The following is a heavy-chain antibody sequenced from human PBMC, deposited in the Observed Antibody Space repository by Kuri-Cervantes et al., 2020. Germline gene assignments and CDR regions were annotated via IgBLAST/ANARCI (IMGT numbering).Heavy chain of an antibody. D-gene: IGHD2-15*01. J-gene: IGHJ4*02. Sequence: GGSLRLSCAASGFTFSSYEMNWVRQAPGKGLGWVSYISSSSSTIYYADSVKGRFTISRDNAKNSPYLQMNSLRDEDTAVYYCARVGPLYCSGGSCYWGYFDYWGQGTLVTVSS. CDR3: ARVGPLYCSGGSCYWGYFDY. V-gene: IGHV3-48*02. CDR2: ISSSSSTI. CDR1: GFTFSSYE.